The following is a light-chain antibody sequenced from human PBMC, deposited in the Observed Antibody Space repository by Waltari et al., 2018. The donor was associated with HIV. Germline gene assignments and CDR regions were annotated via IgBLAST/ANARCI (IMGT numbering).Light chain of an antibody. CDR3: GTWDSSLSAVV. Sequence: QSVLTQPPSVSAAPGQKVTISCSGSSSNIGNNYVSWYQQLPGTAPKLLIYDNNKRPLGIPDRFSGSKSGTSATLGITGLQTGDEADYYCGTWDSSLSAVV. V-gene: IGLV1-51*01. CDR2: DNN. CDR1: SSNIGNNY. J-gene: IGLJ2*01.